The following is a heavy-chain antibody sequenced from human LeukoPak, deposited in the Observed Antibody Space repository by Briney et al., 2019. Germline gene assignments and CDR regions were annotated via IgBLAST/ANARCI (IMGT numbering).Heavy chain of an antibody. J-gene: IGHJ3*02. V-gene: IGHV1-2*02. CDR2: INPNSGGT. Sequence: ASVKVSCKASGYTFTGYYMHWVRQAPEQRLEWMGWINPNSGGTNYTQKFQGRVTMTRDASISTEYMELSRLRSDDTAVDYCARDRPNYDYVWGSPLDAFDIWGQGTMVTVSS. CDR3: ARDRPNYDYVWGSPLDAFDI. CDR1: GYTFTGYY. D-gene: IGHD3-16*01.